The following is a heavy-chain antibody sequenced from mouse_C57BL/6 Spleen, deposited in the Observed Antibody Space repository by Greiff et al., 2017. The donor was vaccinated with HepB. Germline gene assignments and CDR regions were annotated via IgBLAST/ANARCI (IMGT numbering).Heavy chain of an antibody. CDR2: INPYNGGT. CDR1: GYTFTDYY. J-gene: IGHJ3*01. V-gene: IGHV1-19*01. D-gene: IGHD2-3*01. CDR3: ASAPIYDGYYWFAY. Sequence: VQLQQSGPVLVKPGASVKMSCKASGYTFTDYYMNWVKQSHGKSLEWIGVINPYNGGTSYNQKFKGKATLTVDKSSSTAYMELNSLTSEDSAVYYCASAPIYDGYYWFAYWGQGTLVTVSA.